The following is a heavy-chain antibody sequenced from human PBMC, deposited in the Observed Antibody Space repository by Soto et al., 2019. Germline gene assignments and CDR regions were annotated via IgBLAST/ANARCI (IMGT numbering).Heavy chain of an antibody. CDR1: GFTFRTYA. D-gene: IGHD3-16*01. Sequence: GGSLRLSCAASGFTFRTYAMSWVRHAPGKGLEWVSGLFGSGGGISYADSVKGRFTISRDNSNNMLYLQMRSLRVEDTAVYYCAKDRQPDGLWPFDHWGQGTGVTVSS. CDR2: LFGSGGGI. V-gene: IGHV3-23*01. J-gene: IGHJ4*02. CDR3: AKDRQPDGLWPFDH.